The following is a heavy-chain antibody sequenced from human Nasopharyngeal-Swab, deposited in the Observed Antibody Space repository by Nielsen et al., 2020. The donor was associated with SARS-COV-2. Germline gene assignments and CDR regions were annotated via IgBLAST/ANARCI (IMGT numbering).Heavy chain of an antibody. CDR3: ARGSLPGITIFGVVTTYGMDV. Sequence: SETLSLTCTVSGGSISSGGYYWSWIRQHPGKGLEWLGYIYYSGSTYYNPSLKSRVTISVDTSKNQFSLKLSSVTAADTAVYYCARGSLPGITIFGVVTTYGMDVWGQGTTVTVSS. CDR1: GGSISSGGYY. CDR2: IYYSGST. J-gene: IGHJ6*02. D-gene: IGHD3-3*01. V-gene: IGHV4-31*03.